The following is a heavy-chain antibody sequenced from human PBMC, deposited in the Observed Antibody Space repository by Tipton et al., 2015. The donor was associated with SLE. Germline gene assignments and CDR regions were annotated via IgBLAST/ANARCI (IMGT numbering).Heavy chain of an antibody. D-gene: IGHD6-19*01. CDR1: RFTFSSYW. V-gene: IGHV3-7*05. J-gene: IGHJ3*02. CDR2: IKQDGSEK. CDR3: AREDSSGWYSAFDI. Sequence: GSLRLSCAASRFTFSSYWMSWVRQAPGKGLEWVANIKQDGSEKYYVDSVKGRFTISRDNAKNSLYLQMNSLRAEDTAVYYCAREDSSGWYSAFDIWGQGTMVTVSS.